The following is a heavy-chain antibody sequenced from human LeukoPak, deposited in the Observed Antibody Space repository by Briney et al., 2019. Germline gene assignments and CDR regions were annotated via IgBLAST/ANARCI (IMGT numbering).Heavy chain of an antibody. Sequence: PGGSLRLSCAAPGFTFSTYGMHWVRQAPGKGLEWVTVMSYDGSNEYYADFVKGRFSISRDNSKNTLYLQMNNLRVEDTAVYFCAASRDRYGSGACLDYWGQGTAVTVST. V-gene: IGHV3-33*03. J-gene: IGHJ4*02. CDR2: MSYDGSNE. CDR1: GFTFSTYG. CDR3: AASRDRYGSGACLDY. D-gene: IGHD2-15*01.